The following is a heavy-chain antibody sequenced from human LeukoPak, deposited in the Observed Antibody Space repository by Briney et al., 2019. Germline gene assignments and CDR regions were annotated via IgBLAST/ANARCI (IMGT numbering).Heavy chain of an antibody. V-gene: IGHV1-69*17. CDR3: ARDGEMAAIYFDY. CDR2: IIPIVGIA. D-gene: IGHD5-24*01. CDR1: GGTFSTYP. Sequence: SVTVSFTASGGTFSTYPISWVRQAPGQGLEWMGGIIPIVGIANYTQKFRGRVTITADKSTNTAYMELSSLRSEDTAVYYCARDGEMAAIYFDYWGQGTLVTVSS. J-gene: IGHJ4*02.